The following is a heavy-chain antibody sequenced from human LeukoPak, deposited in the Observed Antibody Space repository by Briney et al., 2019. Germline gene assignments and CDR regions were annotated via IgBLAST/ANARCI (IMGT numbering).Heavy chain of an antibody. D-gene: IGHD5-18*01. Sequence: SETLSLTCAVYGGSFSGYYWSWIRQPPGKGLEWIGEINHSGSINYNPSLKSRVTISVDTSKNQFSLKLSSVTAADTAVYYCARGLGGYSYGPRVDYWGQGTLVTVSS. CDR1: GGSFSGYY. CDR2: INHSGSI. V-gene: IGHV4-34*01. J-gene: IGHJ4*02. CDR3: ARGLGGYSYGPRVDY.